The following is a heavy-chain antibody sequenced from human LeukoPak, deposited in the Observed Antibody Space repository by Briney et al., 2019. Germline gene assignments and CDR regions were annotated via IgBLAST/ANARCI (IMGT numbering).Heavy chain of an antibody. Sequence: PGGSLRLSCSASGFTISSYWTHWVRQAPHKGLEWVAFIPYDGSNEYYADSVKGRFTISRDNSKNTLYLQMNSLSGEDTAVYYCCGDFDYWGQGTLVTVSS. CDR1: GFTISSYW. CDR3: CGDFDY. J-gene: IGHJ4*02. CDR2: IPYDGSNE. D-gene: IGHD2-21*01. V-gene: IGHV3-30*02.